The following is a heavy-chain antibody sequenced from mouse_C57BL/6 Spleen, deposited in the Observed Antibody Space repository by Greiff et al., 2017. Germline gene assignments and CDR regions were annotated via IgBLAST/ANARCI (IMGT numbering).Heavy chain of an antibody. CDR3: ERDYYGSSLDY. CDR1: GFTFSDYY. CDR2: INYDGSST. Sequence: EVKLMESEGGLVQPGSSMKLSCTASGFTFSDYYMPWVRQVPEQGLEWVANINYDGSSTYYLDSLKSRFSISRDNAKNILYLQKSSLKSEDTATYYCERDYYGSSLDYWGQGTTLTVSS. D-gene: IGHD1-1*01. V-gene: IGHV5-16*01. J-gene: IGHJ2*01.